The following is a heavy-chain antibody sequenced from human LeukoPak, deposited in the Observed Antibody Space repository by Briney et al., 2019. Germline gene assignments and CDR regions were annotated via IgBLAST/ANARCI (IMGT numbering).Heavy chain of an antibody. CDR2: INPNSGGT. D-gene: IGHD3-22*01. CDR3: AREHYYDSSGYYFRGESFDY. CDR1: GYTFTTYY. V-gene: IGHV1-2*02. J-gene: IGHJ4*02. Sequence: ASVKVSCKASGYTFTTYYMHWVRQAPGQGLEWMGWINPNSGGTNYAQKFQGRVTMTRDTSISTAYMELSRLRSDDTAVYYCAREHYYDSSGYYFRGESFDYWGQGTLVTVSS.